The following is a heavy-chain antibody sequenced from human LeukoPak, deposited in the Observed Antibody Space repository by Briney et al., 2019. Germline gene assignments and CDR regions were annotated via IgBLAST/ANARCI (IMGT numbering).Heavy chain of an antibody. CDR3: ARHPSEGSRAAAGSWYYGMDV. CDR2: ISAYNGNT. CDR1: GYTFTSYG. V-gene: IGHV1-18*01. J-gene: IGHJ6*02. D-gene: IGHD6-13*01. Sequence: ASVKVSCKASGYTFTSYGISWERQAPGQGLEWMGWISAYNGNTNYAQKLQGRVTMTTDTSTSTAYMELRSLRSDDTAVYYCARHPSEGSRAAAGSWYYGMDVWGQGTTVTVSS.